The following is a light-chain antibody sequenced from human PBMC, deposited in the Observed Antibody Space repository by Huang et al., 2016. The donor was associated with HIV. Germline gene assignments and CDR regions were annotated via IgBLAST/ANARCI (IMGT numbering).Light chain of an antibody. J-gene: IGKJ5*01. V-gene: IGKV3-11*01. Sequence: EIVLTQSPATLSLSPGERATLSCRASQSVSSHLAWYQQKPGQAPRRLIYDASNRATGIPARFGGSGSGTDFTLTISGLEPEDFAVYYCQQSSSWPPVTFGQGTRLEIK. CDR1: QSVSSH. CDR2: DAS. CDR3: QQSSSWPPVT.